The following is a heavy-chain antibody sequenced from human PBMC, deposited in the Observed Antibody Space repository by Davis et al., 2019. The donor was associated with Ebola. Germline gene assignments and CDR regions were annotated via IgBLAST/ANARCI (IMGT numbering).Heavy chain of an antibody. CDR2: TFYYRSKWLN. Sequence: PSETLSLTCDLSGDCVAGTNGAWNWIRQSPSRGFEWLGRTFYYRSKWLNDYAASLKSRITINTDTSKNQLSLQLNSVTPEDTAVYYCARGWLRSKFDYWGQGTLVTVSS. D-gene: IGHD5-12*01. J-gene: IGHJ4*02. V-gene: IGHV6-1*01. CDR1: GDCVAGTNGA. CDR3: ARGWLRSKFDY.